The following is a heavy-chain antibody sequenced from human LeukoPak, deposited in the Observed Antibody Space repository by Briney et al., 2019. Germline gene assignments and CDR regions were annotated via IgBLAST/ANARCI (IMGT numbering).Heavy chain of an antibody. CDR1: GGSISSYY. CDR3: ARGKVLLMSHNAFDI. CDR2: IYYTGST. V-gene: IGHV4-59*01. J-gene: IGHJ3*02. Sequence: SETLSLTCTVSGGSISSYYWSWIRQPPGKGLEWIGYIYYTGSTSYNPSLNSRVTMSVDTSKNQFSLKLSSVTAADTAVYYCARGKVLLMSHNAFDIWGQGTIVTVSS. D-gene: IGHD3-10*01.